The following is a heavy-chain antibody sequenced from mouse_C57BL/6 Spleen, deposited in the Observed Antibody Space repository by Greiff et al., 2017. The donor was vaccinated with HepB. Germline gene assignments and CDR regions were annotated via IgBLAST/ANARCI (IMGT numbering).Heavy chain of an antibody. CDR3: ARSGYYYGSSPYAMDY. D-gene: IGHD1-1*01. V-gene: IGHV1-52*01. J-gene: IGHJ2*01. Sequence: QVQLQQPGAELVRPGSSVKLSCKASGYTFTSYWMHWVKQRPIQGLEWIGNIDPSDSETHYNQKFKDKATLTVDKSSSTAYMQLSSLTSEDSAVYYCARSGYYYGSSPYAMDYWGQGTTLTVSS. CDR1: GYTFTSYW. CDR2: IDPSDSET.